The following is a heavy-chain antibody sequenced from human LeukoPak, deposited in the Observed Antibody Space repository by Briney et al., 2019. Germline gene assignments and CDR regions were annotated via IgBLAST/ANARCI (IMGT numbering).Heavy chain of an antibody. CDR3: AKGGASSGYDF. CDR1: GFTFSSYA. Sequence: GGSLRLSCAASGFTFSSYAMTWVRQAPGKGLEWVSAISGSTGGTYYTDSVKGRFTISRDNSKNTLYLQMNSLRAEDTAVYYCAKGGASSGYDFGGQGTLVTVSS. J-gene: IGHJ4*02. D-gene: IGHD5-12*01. V-gene: IGHV3-23*01. CDR2: ISGSTGGT.